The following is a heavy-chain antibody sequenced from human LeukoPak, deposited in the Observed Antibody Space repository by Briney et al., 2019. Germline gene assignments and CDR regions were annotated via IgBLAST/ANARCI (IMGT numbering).Heavy chain of an antibody. CDR1: GFTFTKCA. D-gene: IGHD6-19*01. Sequence: GGSLRLSCVASGFTFTKCAMSWIRQAPGKGLEWVAIITATGDTAYYADSVKGRFTISRDNSRNTLYLQMNSLRAEDTAVYYCAKDGQWLVPNYFDYWGQGTLVTVSS. CDR2: ITATGDTA. CDR3: AKDGQWLVPNYFDY. J-gene: IGHJ4*02. V-gene: IGHV3-23*01.